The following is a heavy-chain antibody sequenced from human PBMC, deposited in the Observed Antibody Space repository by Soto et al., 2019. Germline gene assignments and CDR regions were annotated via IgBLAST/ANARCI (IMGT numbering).Heavy chain of an antibody. J-gene: IGHJ4*02. V-gene: IGHV4-30-4*01. CDR1: GGSISSGDYY. CDR3: ARVWYSGRRMDY. CDR2: IYYSGST. Sequence: QVQLQESGPGLVKPSQTLSLTCTVSGGSISSGDYYWSWIRQPPGKGLEWIGYIYYSGSTYYNPSLKSRVTISGDTSNNQFSLKLSSVTAADTAVYHCARVWYSGRRMDYWGQGTLVTVSS. D-gene: IGHD6-13*01.